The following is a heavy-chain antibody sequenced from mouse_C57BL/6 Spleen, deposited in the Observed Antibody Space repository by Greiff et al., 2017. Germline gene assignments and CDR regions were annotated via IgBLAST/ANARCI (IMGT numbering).Heavy chain of an antibody. V-gene: IGHV1-18*01. D-gene: IGHD2-3*01. CDR2: INPNNGGT. Sequence: DVQLQQSGPELVKPGASVKIPCKASGYTFTDYNMDWVKQSHGKSLEWIGDINPNNGGTIYNQKFKGKATLTVAKSSSTAYMELRSLTSEDTAVYYCARQEKYDGYSFAYWGQGTLVTVSA. J-gene: IGHJ3*01. CDR3: ARQEKYDGYSFAY. CDR1: GYTFTDYN.